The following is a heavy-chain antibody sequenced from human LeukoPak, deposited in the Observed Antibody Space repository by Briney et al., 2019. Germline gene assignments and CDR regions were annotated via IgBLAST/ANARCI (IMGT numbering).Heavy chain of an antibody. CDR3: AKRRHDYGDYYYMDV. D-gene: IGHD3-16*01. V-gene: IGHV3-74*01. CDR1: GFTFSNYW. CDR2: INSDGINT. J-gene: IGHJ6*03. Sequence: TGGSLRLSCAASGFTFSNYWMHWVRQAPGKGLVWVSRINSDGINTSYADSVKGRFTISRVNSKNTLYLQMNSLRADDTAVYYCAKRRHDYGDYYYMDVWGKGTTVTVSS.